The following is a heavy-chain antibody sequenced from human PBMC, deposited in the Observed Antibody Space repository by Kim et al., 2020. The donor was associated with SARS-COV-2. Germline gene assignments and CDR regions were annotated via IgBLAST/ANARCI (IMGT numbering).Heavy chain of an antibody. Sequence: SETLSLTCAVYGGSFSGYYWSWIRQPPGKGLEWIGEINHSGSTNYNPSLKSRVTISVDTSKNQFSLKLSSVTAADTAVYYCARGYPENSPQIINFDYWGQGTLVTVSS. J-gene: IGHJ4*02. CDR2: INHSGST. V-gene: IGHV4-34*01. CDR1: GGSFSGYY. CDR3: ARGYPENSPQIINFDY.